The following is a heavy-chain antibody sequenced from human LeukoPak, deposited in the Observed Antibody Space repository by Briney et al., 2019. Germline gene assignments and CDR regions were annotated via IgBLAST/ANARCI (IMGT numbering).Heavy chain of an antibody. D-gene: IGHD1-26*01. J-gene: IGHJ4*02. V-gene: IGHV3-7*01. CDR3: ARQQHSGSYCYFDY. CDR1: GFTFSSYW. CDR2: IKQDGSEK. Sequence: RPGGSLRLSCAASGFTFSSYWMSWVRQAPGKGLEWVANIKQDGSEKYYVDSVKGRFTISRDNAKNSLYLQMNSLRAEDTAVYYCARQQHSGSYCYFDYWGQGTLVTVSS.